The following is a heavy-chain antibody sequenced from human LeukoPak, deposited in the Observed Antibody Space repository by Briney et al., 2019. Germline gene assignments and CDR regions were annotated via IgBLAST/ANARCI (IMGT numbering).Heavy chain of an antibody. CDR3: ARPSGTYNRFDY. CDR2: IYPVDSDT. D-gene: IGHD1-26*01. V-gene: IGHV5-51*03. CDR1: GYSFTSSW. J-gene: IGHJ4*02. Sequence: PGESLKISCKGSGYSFTSSWSGWVRQMPGKGVERMGIIYPVDSDTKYSPSFQSQVTISADKSISTAFLQWSSLKASDTAMYYCARPSGTYNRFDYWGQGTLVTVSS.